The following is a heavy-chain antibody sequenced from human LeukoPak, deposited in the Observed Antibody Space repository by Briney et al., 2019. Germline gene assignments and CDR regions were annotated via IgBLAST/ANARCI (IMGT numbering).Heavy chain of an antibody. D-gene: IGHD6-13*01. CDR3: ARYSSSWYTEGYYFDY. CDR1: GFTFSDYY. Sequence: PGGTLRLSCAASGFTFSDYYMSWIRQAPGKGLEWVSYISSSGSTIYYADSVKGRFTISRDNAKNSLYLQMNSLRAEDTAVYYCARYSSSWYTEGYYFDYWGQGTLVTVSS. CDR2: ISSSGSTI. V-gene: IGHV3-11*04. J-gene: IGHJ4*02.